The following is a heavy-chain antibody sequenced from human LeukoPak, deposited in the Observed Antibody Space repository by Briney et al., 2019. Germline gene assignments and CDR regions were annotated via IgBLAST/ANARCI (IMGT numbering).Heavy chain of an antibody. D-gene: IGHD3-3*01. J-gene: IGHJ4*02. Sequence: PGGSLRLSCAASGFTFSSYSMNWVRQAPGKGLEWVGFIRSKAYGGTTEYAASVKGRFTISRDDSKSIAYLQMNSLKTEDTAVYYCTREDLYDFWSGYYPRFDYWGQGTLVTVSS. CDR3: TREDLYDFWSGYYPRFDY. CDR1: GFTFSSYS. CDR2: IRSKAYGGTT. V-gene: IGHV3-49*04.